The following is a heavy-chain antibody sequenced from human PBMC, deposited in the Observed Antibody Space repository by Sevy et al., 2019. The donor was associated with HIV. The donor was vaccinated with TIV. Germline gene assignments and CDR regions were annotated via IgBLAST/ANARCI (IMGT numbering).Heavy chain of an antibody. D-gene: IGHD2-8*01. CDR1: GYTFTSYD. J-gene: IGHJ6*02. V-gene: IGHV1-8*03. CDR3: ARGPLGYCTNGVCYRYYYGMDV. CDR2: MNPNSGNT. Sequence: ASVKVSCKASGYTFTSYDINWVRQATGQGLEWMGWMNPNSGNTGYAQKFQGRVTITRNTSISTAYMELSSLRSEDTAVYYCARGPLGYCTNGVCYRYYYGMDVWGQGTTVTVSS.